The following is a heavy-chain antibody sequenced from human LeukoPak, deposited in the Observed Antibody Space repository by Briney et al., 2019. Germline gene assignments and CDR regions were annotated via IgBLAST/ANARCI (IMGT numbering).Heavy chain of an antibody. CDR2: ISSSSSYI. D-gene: IGHD1-26*01. CDR1: GFTFSSYS. J-gene: IGHJ4*02. CDR3: ARGTYTRSGAYYFDY. Sequence: GGSLRLSCEASGFTFSSYSMNWVRQAPGKGLEWVSSISSSSSYIYYADSVKGRFTISRDNAKNSLYLQMNSLRAEDTAVYYCARGTYTRSGAYYFDYWGQGTLVTVSS. V-gene: IGHV3-21*01.